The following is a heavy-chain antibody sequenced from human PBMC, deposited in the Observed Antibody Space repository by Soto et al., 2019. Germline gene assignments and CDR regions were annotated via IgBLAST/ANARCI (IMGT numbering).Heavy chain of an antibody. V-gene: IGHV4-59*01. CDR3: ARNDIVVVPAAIEGGDYYYYYMDV. J-gene: IGHJ6*03. CDR1: GGSISGYY. Sequence: SETLSLTCTVSGGSISGYYWSWIRQPPGKGLEWIGYIYYSGSTNYNPSLKSRVTISVDTSKNQFSLKLSSVTAADTAVYYCARNDIVVVPAAIEGGDYYYYYMDVWGKGTTVTVSS. D-gene: IGHD2-2*01. CDR2: IYYSGST.